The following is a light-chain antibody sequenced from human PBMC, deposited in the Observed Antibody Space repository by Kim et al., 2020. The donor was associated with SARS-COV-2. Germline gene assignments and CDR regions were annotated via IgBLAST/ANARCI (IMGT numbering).Light chain of an antibody. CDR2: DAS. J-gene: IGKJ2*01. CDR3: QQYDDLPYT. V-gene: IGKV1-33*01. CDR1: QDLSTY. Sequence: DIQMTQSPSSLSASLGDRVTITCQASQDLSTYLSWYQQKPGRAPKLLIYDASNLETGVPSRFRGRGSGTDFTFTISGLQPEDIGTYYCQQYDDLPYTFGQGTKLEIK.